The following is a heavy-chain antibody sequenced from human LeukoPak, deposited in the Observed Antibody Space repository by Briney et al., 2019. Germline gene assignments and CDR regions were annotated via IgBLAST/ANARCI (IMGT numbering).Heavy chain of an antibody. J-gene: IGHJ3*02. V-gene: IGHV3-21*01. D-gene: IGHD3-22*01. Sequence: GGSLRLSCAASGFTFSTYNMNWVRQAPGKGLEWVSSISISSDHIYYADSVKGRFTISRDNAKNPMSLQTNSLRAEDTAVYYCARNCVPNYVYDSSGRIVVDAIHIWGQGTMVTVSS. CDR1: GFTFSTYN. CDR3: ARNCVPNYVYDSSGRIVVDAIHI. CDR2: ISISSDHI.